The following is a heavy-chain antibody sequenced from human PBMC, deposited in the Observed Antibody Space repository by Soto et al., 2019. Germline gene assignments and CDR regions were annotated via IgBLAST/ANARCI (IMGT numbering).Heavy chain of an antibody. J-gene: IGHJ3*02. CDR1: GFTFSTYG. Sequence: GGSLRLSCAASGFTFSTYGMHWVRQGPGKGLEWVALISYDGTNKYYVDAVKGRFTISRDNSKNTLYLQMNSLRAEDTAVYYCAKDLGDYSSYQGAFDIWGRGTMVTVSS. CDR2: ISYDGTNK. CDR3: AKDLGDYSSYQGAFDI. V-gene: IGHV3-30*18. D-gene: IGHD3-22*01.